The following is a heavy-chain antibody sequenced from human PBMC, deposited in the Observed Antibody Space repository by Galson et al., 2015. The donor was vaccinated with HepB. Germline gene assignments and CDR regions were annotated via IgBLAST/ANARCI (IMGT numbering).Heavy chain of an antibody. CDR3: ARDHARELTGY. V-gene: IGHV4-4*02. J-gene: IGHJ4*02. CDR1: GDSISSDNW. D-gene: IGHD1-14*01. Sequence: SETLSLTCAVSGDSISSDNWGSWVRQPPGMGLEWFGEIYYTGDTNYNSSLKSRLTMSIYRSKNQISLKLTSVTAADTAVYYWARDHARELTGYWGQGTLVTVPS. CDR2: IYYTGDT.